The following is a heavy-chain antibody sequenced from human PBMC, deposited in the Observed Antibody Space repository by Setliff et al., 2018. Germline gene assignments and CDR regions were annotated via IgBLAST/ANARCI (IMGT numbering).Heavy chain of an antibody. J-gene: IGHJ4*02. V-gene: IGHV4-59*08. Sequence: SETLSLTCTVSGDSISGDYWTWIRQAPGKGLEWIGYIHPWGGSSESTNYSPSLKSRITISLDKSKSQFSLKLTSVTVADTAVYYCARGLHSGTYWGTRPLGLDYWGQGSLVTVSS. D-gene: IGHD1-26*01. CDR1: GDSISGDY. CDR2: IHPWGGSSEST. CDR3: ARGLHSGTYWGTRPLGLDY.